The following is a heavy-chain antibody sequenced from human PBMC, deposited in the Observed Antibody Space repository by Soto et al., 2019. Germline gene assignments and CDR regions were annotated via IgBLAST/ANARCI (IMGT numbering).Heavy chain of an antibody. CDR3: ARDTIYAGFFDY. Sequence: GASVKVSCKASGGTFSSYAISWVRQAPGQGLEWMGGIIPIFGTANYAQKFQGRVTITADESTSTAYMELSSLRSEDTAVYYCARDTIYAGFFDYWGQGTLVTVSS. CDR2: IIPIFGTA. J-gene: IGHJ4*02. V-gene: IGHV1-69*13. CDR1: GGTFSSYA. D-gene: IGHD2-2*01.